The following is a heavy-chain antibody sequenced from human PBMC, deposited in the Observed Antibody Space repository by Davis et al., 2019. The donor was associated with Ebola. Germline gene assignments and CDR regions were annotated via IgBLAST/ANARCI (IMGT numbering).Heavy chain of an antibody. CDR3: AREPNYYDSSGYYYYYYGMDV. J-gene: IGHJ6*04. CDR2: IYYSGST. V-gene: IGHV4-61*01. D-gene: IGHD3-22*01. CDR1: GGSVSSGSYY. Sequence: PSETLSLTCTVSGGSVSSGSYYWSWIRQPPGKGLEWIGYIYYSGSTNYNPSLKSRVTISVDTSKNQFSLKLSSVTAADTAVYYCAREPNYYDSSGYYYYYYGMDVWGKGTTVTVSS.